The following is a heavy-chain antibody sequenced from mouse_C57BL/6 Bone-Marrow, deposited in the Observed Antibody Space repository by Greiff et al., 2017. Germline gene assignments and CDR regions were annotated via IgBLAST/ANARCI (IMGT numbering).Heavy chain of an antibody. CDR2: IYPRSGNT. J-gene: IGHJ1*03. CDR3: ARSLPYGFYWYFDV. D-gene: IGHD2-2*01. Sequence: VQLKESGAELARPGASVKLSCKASGYTFTSYGLSWVKQRTGQGLEWIGEIYPRSGNTYYNEKFKGKATLTADKSSSTAYMELRSLTSEDSAVYFCARSLPYGFYWYFDVWGTGTTVTVSS. V-gene: IGHV1-81*01. CDR1: GYTFTSYG.